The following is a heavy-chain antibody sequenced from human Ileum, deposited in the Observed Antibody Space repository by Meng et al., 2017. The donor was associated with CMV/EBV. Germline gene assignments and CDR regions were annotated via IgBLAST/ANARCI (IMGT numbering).Heavy chain of an antibody. J-gene: IGHJ4*02. CDR3: ARDPENTAMVFDY. Sequence: GESLMLSCASSGFTFSSYAMHWVRQAPGKGLEYVSAISSNGGSTYYADSVKGRFTISRDNSKNTLYLQMGSLRAEDMAVYYCARDPENTAMVFDYWGQGTLVPVSS. CDR2: ISSNGGST. CDR1: GFTFSSYA. V-gene: IGHV3-64*02. D-gene: IGHD5-18*01.